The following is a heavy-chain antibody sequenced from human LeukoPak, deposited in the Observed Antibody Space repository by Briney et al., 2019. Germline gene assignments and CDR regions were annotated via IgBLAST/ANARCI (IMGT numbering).Heavy chain of an antibody. V-gene: IGHV4-31*03. CDR2: IYYSGST. CDR1: GGSINSGGYY. Sequence: NPSETLSLTCTVSGGSINSGGYYWSWIRQHPGKDLEWIGYIYYSGSTYYNPSLKSRVTVSADTSKNQFSLKLNYVTAADTAVYYCARGRTWFDPWGQGTLVTVSS. J-gene: IGHJ5*02. CDR3: ARGRTWFDP.